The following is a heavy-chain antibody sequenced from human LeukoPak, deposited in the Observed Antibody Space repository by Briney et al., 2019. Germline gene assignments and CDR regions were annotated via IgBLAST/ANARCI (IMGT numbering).Heavy chain of an antibody. V-gene: IGHV3-73*01. D-gene: IGHD1-1*01. CDR3: VVTTGFDY. CDR1: GFKFSGSA. Sequence: GGSLRLSCAASGFKFSGSAMHWVRQASGKGLEWVGRIRSKANSYATAYAASVKGRFTISRDDSKNTAYLQMNSLKTEDTAVYYCVVTTGFDYWGQGTLVTVSS. J-gene: IGHJ4*02. CDR2: IRSKANSYAT.